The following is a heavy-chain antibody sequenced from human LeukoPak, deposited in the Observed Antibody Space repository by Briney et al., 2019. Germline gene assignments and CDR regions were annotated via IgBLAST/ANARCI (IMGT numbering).Heavy chain of an antibody. CDR2: TYYRSKWNN. CDR1: GDSVSSHGFA. Sequence: SQTLSLTCAISGDSVSSHGFAWSWIRQSPSRGLEWLGRTYYRSKWNNDYAVSVKSRITINPDTSKNQFSLQLNSVTPEDTAVYYWARASLQSVYFDCWGQGTLVTVSS. CDR3: ARASLQSVYFDC. J-gene: IGHJ4*02. V-gene: IGHV6-1*01.